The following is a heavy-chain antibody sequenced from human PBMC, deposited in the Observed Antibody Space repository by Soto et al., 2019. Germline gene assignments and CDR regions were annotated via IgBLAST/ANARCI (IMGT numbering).Heavy chain of an antibody. CDR1: DYPLPSYV. CDR2: TNAGNGNT. CDR3: ARGIAPYYFDY. D-gene: IGHD6-13*01. J-gene: IGHJ4*02. V-gene: IGHV1-3*05. Sequence: QVKLVQSGAGEKKLGASLKVSSMPSDYPLPSYVLHGGRQAPGKRLEGMGWTNAGNGNTKYSQKFQGRVTITRDTSASTAYMELSSLRSEDTAVYYCARGIAPYYFDYWGQGTLVTVSS.